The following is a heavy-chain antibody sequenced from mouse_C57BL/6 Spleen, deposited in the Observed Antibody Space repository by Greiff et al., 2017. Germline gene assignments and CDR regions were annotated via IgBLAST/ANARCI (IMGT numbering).Heavy chain of an antibody. D-gene: IGHD3-2*02. Sequence: QVQLQQPGAELVRPGSSVKLSCKASGYTFTSYWMHWVKQRPIQGLEWIGNIDPSDSETHYNQKFKDKATLTVDKSSSTAYMQLSSLTSEDSAVYYCARRRYSSGYDYYAMDYWGQGTSVTVSS. V-gene: IGHV1-52*01. J-gene: IGHJ4*01. CDR2: IDPSDSET. CDR3: ARRRYSSGYDYYAMDY. CDR1: GYTFTSYW.